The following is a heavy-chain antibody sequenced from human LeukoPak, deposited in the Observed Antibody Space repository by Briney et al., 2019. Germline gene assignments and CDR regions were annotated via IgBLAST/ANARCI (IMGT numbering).Heavy chain of an antibody. CDR1: GYTFTSYA. D-gene: IGHD1-26*01. V-gene: IGHV1-3*01. J-gene: IGHJ4*02. CDR3: ARERVGASPFDY. Sequence: ASVKVSCKASGYTFTSYAMHWVRQAPGQRLEWMGWINAGNGNTKYSQKFRGRVTITRDTSASTAYMELSSLRSEDTAVYYCARERVGASPFDYWGQGTLVTVSS. CDR2: INAGNGNT.